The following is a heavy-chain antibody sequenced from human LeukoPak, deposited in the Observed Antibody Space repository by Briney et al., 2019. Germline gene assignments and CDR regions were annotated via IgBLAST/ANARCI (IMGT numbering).Heavy chain of an antibody. CDR2: INPNGGGT. CDR3: ARDPGLFPLDC. V-gene: IGHV1-2*02. D-gene: IGHD2-21*01. J-gene: IGHJ4*02. CDR1: GYTFTNYG. Sequence: GASVKVSCKASGYTFTNYGISWVRQAPGQGLDWMGWINPNGGGTIYAQKFQGRVSMTTDTSISTAYMELSDLRSDDTAVYHCARDPGLFPLDCWGQGTLVTVSS.